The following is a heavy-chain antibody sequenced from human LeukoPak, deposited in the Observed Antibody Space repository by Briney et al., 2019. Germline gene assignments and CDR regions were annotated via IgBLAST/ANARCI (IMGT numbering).Heavy chain of an antibody. V-gene: IGHV4-59*01. CDR2: ISYSGST. D-gene: IGHD3-10*01. CDR1: GGSISRYY. Sequence: PSETLSLTCTVSGGSISRYYWSWIRQPPGKGLEWIGYISYSGSTKNNPSLKSRVTISVDTSKNQFSLKLTSVTAADTAVYYCAKEGAESFPDAFDIWGQGTMVTVSS. J-gene: IGHJ3*02. CDR3: AKEGAESFPDAFDI.